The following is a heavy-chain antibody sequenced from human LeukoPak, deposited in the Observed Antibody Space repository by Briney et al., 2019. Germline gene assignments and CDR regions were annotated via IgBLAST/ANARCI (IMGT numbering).Heavy chain of an antibody. CDR3: ALGYCSSTSCRRSNWFDP. J-gene: IGHJ5*02. CDR1: GGTFSTYA. CDR2: IIPIFVTS. V-gene: IGHV1-69*13. D-gene: IGHD2-2*01. Sequence: GASVKVSCKASGGTFSTYAINWVRQAPGQGLEWMGGIIPIFVTSNHAQKFQGRVTITADESTSTVYMELSSLRSEDTAVYYCALGYCSSTSCRRSNWFDPWGQGTLVTVSS.